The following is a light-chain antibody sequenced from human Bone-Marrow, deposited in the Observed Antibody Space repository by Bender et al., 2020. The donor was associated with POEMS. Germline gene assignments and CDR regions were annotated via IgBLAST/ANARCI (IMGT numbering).Light chain of an antibody. V-gene: IGLV1-36*01. Sequence: QSVVTQPPSLSEAPRQRVTISCSGSSSNIGNHGVNWYQQLPGEAPKLLIYYVDLLTPGVSDRFSASKSGTSASLAISELQSEDGALYYCSAWDDSLSGGVFGGGTKLTVL. CDR3: SAWDDSLSGGV. J-gene: IGLJ3*02. CDR2: YVD. CDR1: SSNIGNHG.